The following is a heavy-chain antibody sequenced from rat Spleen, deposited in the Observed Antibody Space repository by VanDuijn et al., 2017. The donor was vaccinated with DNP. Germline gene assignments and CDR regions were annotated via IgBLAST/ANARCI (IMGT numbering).Heavy chain of an antibody. CDR3: ARSRLPGYYPFAC. J-gene: IGHJ3*01. Sequence: EVLLVESDGGLVQPGRSLKLSCAVSGFTFSDYYMAWVRQAPAKGLEWVATLSYNGGTPYYRDSVKGRFTISRDDAKSSLYLQMNSLKSEDTATYYCARSRLPGYYPFACWGQGTLVTVSS. V-gene: IGHV5-29*01. CDR1: GFTFSDYY. CDR2: LSYNGGTP. D-gene: IGHD1-4*01.